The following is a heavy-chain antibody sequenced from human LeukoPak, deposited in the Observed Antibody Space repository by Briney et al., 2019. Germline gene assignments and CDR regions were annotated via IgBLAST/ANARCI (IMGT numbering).Heavy chain of an antibody. D-gene: IGHD3-16*01. J-gene: IGHJ4*02. CDR1: GFTFSSYA. CDR2: ISGSGGST. Sequence: GGSLRLSCAASGFTFSSYAMSWVRQAPGKGLEWVSAISGSGGSTYYADSVKGRFTISRDNSKNTLYLQMNSLRAEDTAVYYCAKVMITFGGVRAQTQFFDYWGQGTLVTVSS. V-gene: IGHV3-23*01. CDR3: AKVMITFGGVRAQTQFFDY.